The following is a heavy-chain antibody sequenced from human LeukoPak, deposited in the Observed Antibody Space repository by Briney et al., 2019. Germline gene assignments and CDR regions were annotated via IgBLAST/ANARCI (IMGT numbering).Heavy chain of an antibody. V-gene: IGHV1-24*01. CDR1: VDSLSELF. D-gene: IGHD1-26*01. J-gene: IGHJ4*02. CDR2: FHPEEGKM. CDR3: ARSGSYYFDY. Sequence: ASVTVSLIVSVDSLSELFIQWVRQAPGKGGEGMGGFHPEEGKMEYSQNFQGGGTMTEHTSTQTAYMELSGLTSDDTAVYYCARSGSYYFDYWGQGTLVTVSS.